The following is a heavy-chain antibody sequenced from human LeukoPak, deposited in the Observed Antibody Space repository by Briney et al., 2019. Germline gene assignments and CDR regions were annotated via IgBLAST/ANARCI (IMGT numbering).Heavy chain of an antibody. CDR3: ARDWGYSVDY. V-gene: IGHV1-18*04. J-gene: IGHJ4*02. CDR2: IRVDTGNT. D-gene: IGHD4-11*01. CDR1: GYTITSYG. Sequence: ASVKLTCNASGYTITSYGMSWVRQPPGQGLEWMGCIRVDTGNTRDAQQLQGRVTMTTDTSTSTAYMELRSLTSDDTAVYYCARDWGYSVDYWGQGTLVIVSS.